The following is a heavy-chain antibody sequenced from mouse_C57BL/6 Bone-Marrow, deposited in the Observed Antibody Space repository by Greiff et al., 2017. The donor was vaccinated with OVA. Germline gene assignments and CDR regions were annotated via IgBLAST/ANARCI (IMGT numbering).Heavy chain of an antibody. V-gene: IGHV1-9*01. CDR3: AREPALVRDD. D-gene: IGHD6-1*01. Sequence: VKLQQPGAELMKPGASVKLSCKATGYTFTGYWIEWVKQRPGHGLEWIGEIFPGSGGTNYNHKFKGKATLTADTSSNTAYMQRSSLTTEDSAIYYCAREPALVRDDWGQGTTVTVSS. CDR2: IFPGSGGT. CDR1: GYTFTGYW. J-gene: IGHJ2*01.